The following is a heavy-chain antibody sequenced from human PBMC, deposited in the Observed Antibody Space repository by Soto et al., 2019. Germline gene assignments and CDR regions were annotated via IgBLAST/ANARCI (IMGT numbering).Heavy chain of an antibody. V-gene: IGHV1-2*02. J-gene: IGHJ5*02. D-gene: IGHD3-3*02. CDR2: INPKNGDT. CDR3: GTEAGGSNIAAVLLDP. Sequence: RAGVKVSCKTSRYFFNDYHMHCVRKAPGPGREWMGWINPKNGDTNNTQKLHHRDTMTRDTSISTVYIELSRLTSDDKAVYYCGTEAGGSNIAAVLLDPWGQGTLVTVSS. CDR1: RYFFNDYH.